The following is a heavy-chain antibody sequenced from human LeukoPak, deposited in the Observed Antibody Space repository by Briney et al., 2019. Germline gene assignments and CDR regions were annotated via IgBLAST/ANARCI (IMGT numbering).Heavy chain of an antibody. D-gene: IGHD2-2*01. CDR2: IIPIFGTA. CDR3: AREGIVVVPAAAPSHAFDI. Sequence: ASVKVSCKASGGTFSSYAISWVRQAPGQGLEWMGGIIPIFGTANYAQKFQGRVTITTDESTSTAYMELSSLRSEDTAVYYCAREGIVVVPAAAPSHAFDIWGQGTMVTVSS. CDR1: GGTFSSYA. V-gene: IGHV1-69*05. J-gene: IGHJ3*02.